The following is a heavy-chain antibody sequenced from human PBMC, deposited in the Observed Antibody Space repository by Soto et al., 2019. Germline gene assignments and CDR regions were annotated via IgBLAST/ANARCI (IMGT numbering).Heavy chain of an antibody. CDR2: IRGDGGQT. D-gene: IGHD3-9*01. J-gene: IGHJ4*02. Sequence: GGSLRLSCTASGFTFSSYGMGWVRQAPGKGLQWISTIRGDGGQTHYTDSVKGRFSISRDNSKNTAYLQMDSLRAEDTAMYFCARDVGLDSDDFFAYWGQGTQVTVSS. CDR1: GFTFSSYG. V-gene: IGHV3-23*01. CDR3: ARDVGLDSDDFFAY.